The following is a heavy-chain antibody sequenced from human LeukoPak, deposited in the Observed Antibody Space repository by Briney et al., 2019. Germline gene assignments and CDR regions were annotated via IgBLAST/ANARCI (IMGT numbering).Heavy chain of an antibody. V-gene: IGHV3-23*01. Sequence: GGSLRLSCVASGFNFNSYPMSWVRQAPGKGLEWVSGISGSGGSTYYTDSVKGRFTISRDNSKNTLYLRMNSLRAEDTAVYYCAKGSLYGDYYFDYWGQGTLVTVSS. J-gene: IGHJ4*02. CDR2: ISGSGGST. CDR1: GFNFNSYP. D-gene: IGHD4-17*01. CDR3: AKGSLYGDYYFDY.